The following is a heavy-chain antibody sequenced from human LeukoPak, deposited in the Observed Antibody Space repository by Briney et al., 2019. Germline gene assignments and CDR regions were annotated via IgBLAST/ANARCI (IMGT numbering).Heavy chain of an antibody. D-gene: IGHD3-16*02. CDR3: ARLNDYVWGSYRPETPYFDY. Sequence: PSETLSLTCTVSGGSISSSSYYWGWIRQPPGKGLEWIGSIYYSGSTYYNPSLKSRVTISVDTSKNQFSLKLSSVTAADTAVYYCARLNDYVWGSYRPETPYFDYWGQGTLVTVSS. V-gene: IGHV4-39*01. CDR2: IYYSGST. CDR1: GGSISSSSYY. J-gene: IGHJ4*02.